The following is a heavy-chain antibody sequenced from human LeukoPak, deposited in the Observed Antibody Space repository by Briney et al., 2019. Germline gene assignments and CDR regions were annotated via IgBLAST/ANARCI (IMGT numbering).Heavy chain of an antibody. J-gene: IGHJ1*01. V-gene: IGHV4-30-4*08. D-gene: IGHD4-17*01. CDR3: ASYGDLQYFQH. CDR2: IYYSGST. CDR1: GGSISSGDYY. Sequence: PSETLSLTCTVSGGSISSGDYYWSWIRQPPGKGLEWIGYIYYSGSTYYNPSLKSRVTISVDTSKNQFSLKLSSVTAADTAVYYCASYGDLQYFQHWGQGILVTVSS.